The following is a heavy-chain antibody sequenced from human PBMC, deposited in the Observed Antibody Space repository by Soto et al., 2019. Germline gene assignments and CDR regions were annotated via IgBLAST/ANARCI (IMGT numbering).Heavy chain of an antibody. CDR3: GGGGFGEFGYQFAS. V-gene: IGHV1-18*01. CDR2: ISAYNGNT. Sequence: QVQLVQSGAEVKKPGASVKVSCKPSGYTFTSYGITWVRQAPGQGLEWMGWISAYNGNTNYAQKFQGRVTMTTDTPRRTAYREGGSVGSDAGAVYYGGGGGFGEFGYQFASGGQGPLVPVPS. J-gene: IGHJ4*02. CDR1: GYTFTSYG. D-gene: IGHD3-10*01.